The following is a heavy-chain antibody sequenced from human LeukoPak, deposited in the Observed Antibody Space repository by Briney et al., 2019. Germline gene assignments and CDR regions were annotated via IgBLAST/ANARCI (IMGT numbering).Heavy chain of an antibody. J-gene: IGHJ4*02. CDR1: GGSFSGYY. CDR2: INHSGST. CDR3: ARGGPPTVYYYGSGNGGYFDY. V-gene: IGHV4-34*01. D-gene: IGHD3-10*01. Sequence: SETLSLTCAVYGGSFSGYYWSWIRQPPGKGLEWIGEINHSGSTNYNPSLKSRVTMSVDTSKNQFSLKLSSVTAADTAVYYCARGGPPTVYYYGSGNGGYFDYWGQGTLVTVSS.